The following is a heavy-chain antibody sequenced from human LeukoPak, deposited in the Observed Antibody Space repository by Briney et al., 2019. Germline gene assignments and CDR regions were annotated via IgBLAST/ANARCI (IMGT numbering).Heavy chain of an antibody. CDR1: GFTFDDYA. V-gene: IGHV3-21*01. J-gene: IGHJ4*02. CDR2: ISSSNSYI. Sequence: GGSLRLSCAASGFTFDDYAMHWVRQAPGIGLEWVSSISSSNSYIYNADSVKGRFTISRDNAKNSLYLQMNSLRAEDTAVYYCARDQGLLVVAGRFGYWGQGTLVTVSS. D-gene: IGHD6-19*01. CDR3: ARDQGLLVVAGRFGY.